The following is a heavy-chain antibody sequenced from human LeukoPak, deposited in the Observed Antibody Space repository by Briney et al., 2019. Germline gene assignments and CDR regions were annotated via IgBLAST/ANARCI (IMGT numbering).Heavy chain of an antibody. CDR1: GYTFTGYY. Sequence: ASVKVSCKASGYTFTGYYMHWVRQAPGQGLEWTGWINPNSGGTNYAQKFQGRLTLTRDTSISTAYLELSRLRSEDTAVYYCARDRSTEYSSGWFFGPDYYMGVWGKGTTVTVSS. V-gene: IGHV1-2*02. J-gene: IGHJ6*03. CDR3: ARDRSTEYSSGWFFGPDYYMGV. CDR2: INPNSGGT. D-gene: IGHD6-19*01.